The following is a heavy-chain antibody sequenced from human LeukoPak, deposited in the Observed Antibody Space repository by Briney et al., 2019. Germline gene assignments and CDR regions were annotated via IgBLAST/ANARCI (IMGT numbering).Heavy chain of an antibody. V-gene: IGHV4-4*09. J-gene: IGHJ4*02. CDR1: GGSISSYY. CDR3: ARHSQRDKTRFFDY. CDR2: IYTSGST. D-gene: IGHD2-15*01. Sequence: SETLSLTCTVSGGSISSYYWSWIRQPPGKGLEWIGYIYTSGSTNYNPSLKGRVTISVDTSKNQFSLKLSSVTAAGTAVYYCARHSQRDKTRFFDYWGQGTLVTVSS.